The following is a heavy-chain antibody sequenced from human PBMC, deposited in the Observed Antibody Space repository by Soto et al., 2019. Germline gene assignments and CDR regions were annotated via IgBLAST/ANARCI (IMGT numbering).Heavy chain of an antibody. CDR2: IYRGVST. D-gene: IGHD6-6*01. V-gene: IGHV3-53*01. CDR3: ARDRSDSSRADSFDI. J-gene: IGHJ3*02. Sequence: GGSLRLSCAVSGFNVTNTYMSWVRQAPGKGLEWVSVIYRGVSTFYADSVKGRFTVSRDDSKNTVSLQMNSLRAEDTAVYYCARDRSDSSRADSFDIRGQGTMVTVSS. CDR1: GFNVTNTY.